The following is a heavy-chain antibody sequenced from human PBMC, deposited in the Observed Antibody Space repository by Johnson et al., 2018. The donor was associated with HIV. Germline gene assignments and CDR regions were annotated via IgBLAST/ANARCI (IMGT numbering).Heavy chain of an antibody. V-gene: IGHV3-7*03. CDR3: ARDRGAARDAFDI. CDR1: GFTFSSYA. D-gene: IGHD6-6*01. Sequence: MQLVESGGGVVQPGRSLRLSCEASGFTFSSYAMHWVRQAPGKGLEWVANIKQDGSDKNYVDSVKGRFTISRDNAKNSLYLQMNSLRAEDTAVYYCARDRGAARDAFDIWGQGTMVTVSS. CDR2: IKQDGSDK. J-gene: IGHJ3*02.